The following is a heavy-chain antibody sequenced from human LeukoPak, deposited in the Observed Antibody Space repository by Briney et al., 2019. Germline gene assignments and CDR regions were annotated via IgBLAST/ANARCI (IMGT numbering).Heavy chain of an antibody. J-gene: IGHJ4*02. D-gene: IGHD4-23*01. CDR3: ARVFYGGSLGFDN. CDR1: GDSINSYY. CDR2: IYYTGTT. Sequence: SETLSLTCTVSGDSINSYYWSWIRQPPGKGLEWIGYIYYTGTTNYSPSLNSRVTMSVDTSRKQFSLKLSSVIAADTAVYYCARVFYGGSLGFDNWGQGTLVTVSS. V-gene: IGHV4-59*01.